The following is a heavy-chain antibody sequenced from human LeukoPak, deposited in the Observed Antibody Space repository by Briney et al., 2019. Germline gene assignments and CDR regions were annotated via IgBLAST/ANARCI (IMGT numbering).Heavy chain of an antibody. CDR2: ISSSSSYI. CDR1: GFTFSSYS. Sequence: GXSXRLSCAASGFTFSSYSMNWVRQAPGKGLEWVSSISSSSSYIYYADSVKGRFTISRDNSKNTLYLQMNSLRAEDTAVYYCARDHGSTRGYYGMDVWGQGTTVTVSS. J-gene: IGHJ6*02. V-gene: IGHV3-21*04. D-gene: IGHD1-1*01. CDR3: ARDHGSTRGYYGMDV.